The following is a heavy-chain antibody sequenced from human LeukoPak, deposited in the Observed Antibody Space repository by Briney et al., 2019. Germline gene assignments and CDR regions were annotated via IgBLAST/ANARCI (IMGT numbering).Heavy chain of an antibody. CDR2: ITGDSAYI. D-gene: IGHD1-14*01. V-gene: IGHV3-21*01. J-gene: IGHJ4*02. Sequence: PGGSLRLSCAASGFTFSTYAMNWVRQAPGEGLKWVSCITGDSAYIYYADSVKGRFTISRDNAKNSLYLQMNSLRAEDTAVYYCGRVQKTQTGGTPDYWGQGTLVTVSS. CDR1: GFTFSTYA. CDR3: GRVQKTQTGGTPDY.